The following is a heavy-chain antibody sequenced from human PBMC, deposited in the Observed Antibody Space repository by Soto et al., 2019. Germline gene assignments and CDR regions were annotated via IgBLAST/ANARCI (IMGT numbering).Heavy chain of an antibody. CDR3: AKDPSEGDSSSWYFKAEYFQH. CDR1: GFTFSSYG. V-gene: IGHV3-30*18. D-gene: IGHD6-13*01. J-gene: IGHJ1*01. Sequence: GGSLRLSCAASGFTFSSYGMHWVRQAPGKGLEWVAVISYDGSNKYYADSVKGRFTISRDNSKNTLYLQMNSLRAEDTAVYYCAKDPSEGDSSSWYFKAEYFQHWGQGTLVTVSS. CDR2: ISYDGSNK.